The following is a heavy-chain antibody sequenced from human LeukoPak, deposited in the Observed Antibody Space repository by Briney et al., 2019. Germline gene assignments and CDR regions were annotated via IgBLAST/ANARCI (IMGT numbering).Heavy chain of an antibody. D-gene: IGHD1-26*01. CDR3: ARLGLGGSYSPFAY. CDR2: IYYSGST. Sequence: SETLSLTCTVSGGSISSYYWSWIRQPTGKGLEWIGYIYYSGSTNYNPSLKSRVTISVDTSKNQFSLKLSSVTAADTVVYYSARLGLGGSYSPFAYWRQGTLVTVSS. J-gene: IGHJ4*02. CDR1: GGSISSYY. V-gene: IGHV4-59*08.